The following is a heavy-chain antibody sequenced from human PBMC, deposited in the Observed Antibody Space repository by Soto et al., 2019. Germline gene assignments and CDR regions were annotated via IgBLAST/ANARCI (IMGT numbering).Heavy chain of an antibody. V-gene: IGHV4-59*01. J-gene: IGHJ6*02. CDR2: IYYSGST. D-gene: IGHD6-19*01. Sequence: PSETLSLTCTVSGGSISSYYWSWIRQPPGKGLEWIGYIYYSGSTNYNPSLKSRVTISVDTSKNQFSLKLSSVTAADTAVCYCARVHGGWYGGDVWGQGTTVTVSS. CDR3: ARVHGGWYGGDV. CDR1: GGSISSYY.